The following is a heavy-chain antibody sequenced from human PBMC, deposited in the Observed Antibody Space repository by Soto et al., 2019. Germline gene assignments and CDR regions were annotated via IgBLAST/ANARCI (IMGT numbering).Heavy chain of an antibody. CDR2: IKQDGSEK. Sequence: EVQLVESGGGLVQPGGSLRLSCAASGFTFSSYWMSWVRQAPGKGLEWVANIKQDGSEKYYVDSVKGRFTISRDNAKNSLYLQMHSLRAEDPAVYYCARVPYSGYDYGHYYYYYGMDVWGQGTTVTVSS. D-gene: IGHD5-12*01. V-gene: IGHV3-7*01. J-gene: IGHJ6*02. CDR3: ARVPYSGYDYGHYYYYYGMDV. CDR1: GFTFSSYW.